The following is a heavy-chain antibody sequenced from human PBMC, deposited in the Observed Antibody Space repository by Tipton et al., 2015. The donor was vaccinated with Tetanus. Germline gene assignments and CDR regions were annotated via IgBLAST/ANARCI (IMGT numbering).Heavy chain of an antibody. J-gene: IGHJ4*02. CDR2: ISTTSNTI. Sequence: SLRLSCAASGFTLRTYSMNWVRQAPGKGLEWISYISTTSNTIYYADSVKGRFTISRDNAKNSLYLQMNSLRGEDTAVYYCARDPTVGAPDYFDNWGQGSLVTVSS. CDR1: GFTLRTYS. D-gene: IGHD1-26*01. CDR3: ARDPTVGAPDYFDN. V-gene: IGHV3-48*01.